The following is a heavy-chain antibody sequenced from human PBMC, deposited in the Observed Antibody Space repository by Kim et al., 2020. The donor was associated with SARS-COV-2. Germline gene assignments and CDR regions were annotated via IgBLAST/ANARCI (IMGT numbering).Heavy chain of an antibody. Sequence: GGSLRLSCTASGFTFGDYAMSWVRQAPGKGLEWVGFIRSKAYGGTTEYAASVKGRFTISRDDSKSIAYLQMNSLKTEDTAVYYCTRVWGGDYGDFDYWGQGTLVTVSS. CDR1: GFTFGDYA. V-gene: IGHV3-49*04. CDR2: IRSKAYGGTT. J-gene: IGHJ4*02. D-gene: IGHD4-17*01. CDR3: TRVWGGDYGDFDY.